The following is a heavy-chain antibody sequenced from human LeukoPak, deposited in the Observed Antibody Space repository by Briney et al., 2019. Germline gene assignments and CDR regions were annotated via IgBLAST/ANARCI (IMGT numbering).Heavy chain of an antibody. CDR1: GFSFRSYW. D-gene: IGHD3-3*01. Sequence: PGGSLRLSCAASGFSFRSYWMTWVRQAPGKGLEWVSAISGSGGSTYYADSVKGRFTISRDNSKNTLYLQMNSLRAEDTAVYYCAKRRFWSGYSPFDYWGQGTLVTVSS. J-gene: IGHJ4*02. V-gene: IGHV3-23*01. CDR2: ISGSGGST. CDR3: AKRRFWSGYSPFDY.